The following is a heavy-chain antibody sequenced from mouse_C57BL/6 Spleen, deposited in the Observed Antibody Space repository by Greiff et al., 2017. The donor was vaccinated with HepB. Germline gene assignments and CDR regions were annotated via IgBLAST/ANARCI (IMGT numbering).Heavy chain of an antibody. D-gene: IGHD1-1*01. V-gene: IGHV1-72*01. CDR2: IDPNSGGT. CDR1: GYTFTSYW. J-gene: IGHJ3*01. CDR3: AKGTTVEDWFAY. Sequence: VQLQQPGAELVKPGASVKLSCKASGYTFTSYWMHWVKQRPGRGLEWIGRIDPNSGGTKYNEKFKSKATLTVDKPSSTAYMQLSILTSEDSAVYYCAKGTTVEDWFAYWGQGTLVTVSA.